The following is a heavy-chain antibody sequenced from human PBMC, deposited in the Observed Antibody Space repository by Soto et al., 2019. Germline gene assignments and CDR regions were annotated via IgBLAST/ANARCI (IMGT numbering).Heavy chain of an antibody. CDR3: ARQGGRRTYYYYYGMDV. V-gene: IGHV3-7*01. Sequence: QTWWSLRLSCTASVFTFSSYWMSWFRQAPGKGLEWVANIKHDGSEKNYVDSVKGRFTISTDNAKNSVFLQMNSLRAEDTAVYYCARQGGRRTYYYYYGMDVWGQGTTVTVSS. D-gene: IGHD3-16*01. J-gene: IGHJ6*02. CDR1: VFTFSSYW. CDR2: IKHDGSEK.